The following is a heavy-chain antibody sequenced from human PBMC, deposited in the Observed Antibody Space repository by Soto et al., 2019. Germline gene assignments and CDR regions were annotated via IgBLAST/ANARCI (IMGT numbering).Heavy chain of an antibody. J-gene: IGHJ4*02. CDR2: ITGGGGTT. V-gene: IGHV3-23*01. Sequence: EVQLLESGGGLVQPGGSLRLSCAASGFTFSSYAMSWVRQAPGKGLEWVSGITGGGGTTYYADSVKGRFTISRDNPKSTLYLQVNSLRAEDTAVYYCAKVPSFTFGRGTCFDSWGQGTLVTVSS. CDR3: AKVPSFTFGRGTCFDS. CDR1: GFTFSSYA. D-gene: IGHD3-16*01.